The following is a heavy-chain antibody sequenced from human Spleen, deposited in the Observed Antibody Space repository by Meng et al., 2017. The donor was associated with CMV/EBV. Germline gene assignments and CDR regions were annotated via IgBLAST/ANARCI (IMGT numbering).Heavy chain of an antibody. J-gene: IGHJ4*02. Sequence: SCAASGVTFRSYWMHWVRQAPGKGLVWVSRINSDGSSTSYADSVKGRFTISRDNAKNTLYLQMNSLRAEDTAVYYCARDRFGELAFDYWGRGTLVTVSS. CDR3: ARDRFGELAFDY. V-gene: IGHV3-74*01. CDR1: GVTFRSYW. CDR2: INSDGSST. D-gene: IGHD3-10*01.